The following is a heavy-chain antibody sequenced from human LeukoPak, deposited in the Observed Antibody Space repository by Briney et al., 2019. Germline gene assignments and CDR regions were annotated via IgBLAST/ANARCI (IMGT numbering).Heavy chain of an antibody. V-gene: IGHV4-38-2*02. CDR1: GYSISSGYY. CDR3: ARSIVVVVKHPGQNWFDP. D-gene: IGHD2-15*01. J-gene: IGHJ5*02. CDR2: IYHSGST. Sequence: SETLSLTCTVSGYSISSGYYWGWIRQPPGKGLEWIGSIYHSGSTYYNPSLKSRVTISVDTSKNQFSLKLSSVTAADTAVYYCARSIVVVVKHPGQNWFDPWGQGTLVTVSS.